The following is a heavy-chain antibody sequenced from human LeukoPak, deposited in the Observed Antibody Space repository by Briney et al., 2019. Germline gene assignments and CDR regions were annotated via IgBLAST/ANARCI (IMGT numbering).Heavy chain of an antibody. CDR3: AREQAAPWVAFDI. CDR1: GGSISSGDYY. D-gene: IGHD6-6*01. Sequence: PSETLSLTSTVSGGSISSGDYYWSWIRQPPGKGLEWIGYIYYSGSTYYNPSLKSRVTISVDTSKNQFSLKLSSVTAADTAVYYCAREQAAPWVAFDIWGQGTMVTVSS. V-gene: IGHV4-30-4*01. CDR2: IYYSGST. J-gene: IGHJ3*02.